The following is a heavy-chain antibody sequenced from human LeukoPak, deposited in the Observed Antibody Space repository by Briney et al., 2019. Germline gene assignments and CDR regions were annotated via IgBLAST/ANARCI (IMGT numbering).Heavy chain of an antibody. CDR2: ISHDGSNK. CDR1: GFPFCIYA. CDR3: AKVRWGSDNALDS. Sequence: PLRLSCAASGFPFCIYAMSCVRPAPGKRLEWRAVISHDGSNKYYADSVKGRITISRDNSMNTLYLQMNSLRAEDTAVYYCAKVRWGSDNALDSWGQGTLVTGSS. V-gene: IGHV3-30*18. J-gene: IGHJ4*02. D-gene: IGHD3-16*01.